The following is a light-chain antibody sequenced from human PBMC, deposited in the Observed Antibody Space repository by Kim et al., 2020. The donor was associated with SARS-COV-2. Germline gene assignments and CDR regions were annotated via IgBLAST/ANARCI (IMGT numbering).Light chain of an antibody. V-gene: IGLV2-14*03. J-gene: IGLJ2*01. Sequence: PGQSITISCTGTSSDVGGYNYVSWYRQHPGKAPKLMIYDVSNRPSGVSNRFSGSKSGNTASLTISGLQAEDEADYYCSSYTSSSTLFGGGTQLTVL. CDR3: SSYTSSSTL. CDR2: DVS. CDR1: SSDVGGYNY.